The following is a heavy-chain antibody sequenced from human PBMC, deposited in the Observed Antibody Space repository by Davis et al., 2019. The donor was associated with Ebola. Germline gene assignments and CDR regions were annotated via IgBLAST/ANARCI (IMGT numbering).Heavy chain of an antibody. CDR1: GGSISSYY. J-gene: IGHJ6*02. D-gene: IGHD3-10*01. V-gene: IGHV4-59*01. CDR2: IYYSGST. CDR3: ARVLTTMVRGVINFYDYGMDV. Sequence: MPGGSLRLSCTVSGGSISSYYWSWIRQPPGKGLEWIGYIYYSGSTNYNPSLKSRVTISVDTSKNQFSLKLSSVTAADTAVYYCARVLTTMVRGVINFYDYGMDVWGQGTTVTVSS.